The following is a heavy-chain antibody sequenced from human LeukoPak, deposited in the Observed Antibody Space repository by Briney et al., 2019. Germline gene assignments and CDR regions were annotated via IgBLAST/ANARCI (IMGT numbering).Heavy chain of an antibody. V-gene: IGHV1-3*01. CDR2: ISAHKGDT. CDR3: ARADIIVVAGATPVGSGFEY. Sequence: GSVKVSCKASGYTFTSYAMHWVRQAPGQGLEWMGWISAHKGDTEYAQKFQGRVTMTRDTSTSTAYMELQSLTSDDTAVYYCARADIIVVAGATPVGSGFEYWGQGALITVS. D-gene: IGHD2-15*01. J-gene: IGHJ4*02. CDR1: GYTFTSYA.